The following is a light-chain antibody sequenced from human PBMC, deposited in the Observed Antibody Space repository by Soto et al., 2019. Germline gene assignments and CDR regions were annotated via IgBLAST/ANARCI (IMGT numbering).Light chain of an antibody. CDR1: SSDVGGYNY. CDR3: SSYAGSLYV. CDR2: EVT. Sequence: QSALTQPPSASGSPGQSVTISCTGTSSDVGGYNYVSWYQQHPGKAPKLMIYEVTKRPSGVPDRFSVSKSGNTASLTVSGIQAEDEADYYCSSYAGSLYVFGPGTKVTVL. V-gene: IGLV2-8*01. J-gene: IGLJ1*01.